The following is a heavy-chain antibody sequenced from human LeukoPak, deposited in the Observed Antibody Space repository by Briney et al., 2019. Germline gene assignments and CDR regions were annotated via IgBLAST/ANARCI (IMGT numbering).Heavy chain of an antibody. CDR3: ARGGYYGSGGRYYYYYMDV. V-gene: IGHV4-59*01. D-gene: IGHD3-10*01. Sequence: SETLSLTCTVSGGSISSYYWSWIRQPPGKGLEWIGYIYYSGSTNYKPSLKSRVTISVDTSKNQFSLKLSSVTAADTAVYYCARGGYYGSGGRYYYYYMDVWGKGTTVTISS. CDR2: IYYSGST. CDR1: GGSISSYY. J-gene: IGHJ6*03.